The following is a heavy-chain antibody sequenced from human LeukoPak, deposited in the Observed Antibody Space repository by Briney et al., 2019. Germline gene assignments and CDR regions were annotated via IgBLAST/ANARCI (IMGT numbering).Heavy chain of an antibody. CDR1: GYTFTGYY. CDR2: INPNSGGT. D-gene: IGHD3-10*01. CDR3: AREGRFGELSSSNYYYYYMDV. Sequence: ASVKVSCKASGYTFTGYYMHWVRQAPGQGLEWMGWINPNSGGTNYAQKFQGRVTMTRNTSISTAYMELSSLRSEDTAVYYCAREGRFGELSSSNYYYYYMDVWGKGTTVTISS. V-gene: IGHV1-2*02. J-gene: IGHJ6*03.